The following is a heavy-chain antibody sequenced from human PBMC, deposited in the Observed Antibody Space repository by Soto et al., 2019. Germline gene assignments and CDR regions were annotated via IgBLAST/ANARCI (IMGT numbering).Heavy chain of an antibody. J-gene: IGHJ4*02. V-gene: IGHV4-4*02. CDR2: IYHSGSP. D-gene: IGHD5-12*01. Sequence: SETLSLTSAVSGGSISSTNWWTCVRQPPGKGLEWIGEIYHSGSPTYNPSLESRLIISVDTSKNQFSLKLSSVTAADTAVYYCARDRSGYNYFDYWGQGTLVTVYS. CDR3: ARDRSGYNYFDY. CDR1: GGSISSTNW.